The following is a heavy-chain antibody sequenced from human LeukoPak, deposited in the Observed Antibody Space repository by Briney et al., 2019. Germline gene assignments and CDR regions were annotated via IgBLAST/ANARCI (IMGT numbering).Heavy chain of an antibody. J-gene: IGHJ4*02. CDR1: GGSISSSSYY. V-gene: IGHV4-39*01. Sequence: PSETLSLTCTVSGGSISSSSYYWGWIRQPPGKGLEWIGSIYYSGSTYYNPSLKSRVTISVDTSENQFSLKLSSVTAADTAVYYCARLPYYFDYWGQGTLVTVSS. CDR3: ARLPYYFDY. CDR2: IYYSGST.